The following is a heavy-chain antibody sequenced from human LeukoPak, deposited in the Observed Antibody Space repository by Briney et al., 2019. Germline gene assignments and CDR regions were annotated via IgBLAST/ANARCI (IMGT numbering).Heavy chain of an antibody. V-gene: IGHV3-21*01. CDR2: ISSSSSYI. Sequence: PGGSLRLSCAASGFTFSSYSMNWVRQAPGRGLEWVSSISSSSSYIYYADSVKGRFPISRDNAKNSLYLQMNSLRAEDTAVYYCARDPGGIAVAGTNFDYWGQGTLVTVSS. CDR3: ARDPGGIAVAGTNFDY. D-gene: IGHD6-13*01. J-gene: IGHJ4*02. CDR1: GFTFSSYS.